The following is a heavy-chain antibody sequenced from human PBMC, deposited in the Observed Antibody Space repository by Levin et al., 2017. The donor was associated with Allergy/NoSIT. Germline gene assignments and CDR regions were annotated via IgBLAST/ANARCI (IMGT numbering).Heavy chain of an antibody. CDR1: GFTFDDYA. V-gene: IGHV3-9*01. CDR3: AKGPGEIGHSSGWYLGSDY. D-gene: IGHD6-19*01. J-gene: IGHJ4*02. Sequence: PGGSLRLSCAASGFTFDDYAMHWVRQAPGKGLEWVSGISWNSGSIGYADSVKGRFTLSRDNAKNSLYLQMNSLRDEDTALYYGAKGPGEIGHSSGWYLGSDYWGQGTLVTGSS. CDR2: ISWNSGSI.